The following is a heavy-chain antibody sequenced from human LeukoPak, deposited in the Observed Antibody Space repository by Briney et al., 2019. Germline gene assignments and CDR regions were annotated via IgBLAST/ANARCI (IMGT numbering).Heavy chain of an antibody. CDR1: GFTFSNAW. CDR3: TGPSSPYYYYNMDV. Sequence: GGSLRLSCAASGFTFSNAWMNWVRQAPGKGLEWVGRIKRKTDGGATDYAAPVKGRFTISRDDSKNTLYLHMNSLKTEDTGVYYCTGPSSPYYYYNMDVWGQGTTVTVSS. J-gene: IGHJ6*02. CDR2: IKRKTDGGAT. V-gene: IGHV3-15*01.